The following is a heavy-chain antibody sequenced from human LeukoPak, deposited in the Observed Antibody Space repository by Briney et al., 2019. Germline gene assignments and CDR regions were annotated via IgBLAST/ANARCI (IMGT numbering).Heavy chain of an antibody. D-gene: IGHD1-26*01. CDR3: ARHQRWSYHFDY. CDR2: IYPGDSQT. V-gene: IGHV5-51*01. J-gene: IGHJ4*02. CDR1: GYSFSNNW. Sequence: GESLKISCKGSGYSFSNNWIGWVRQMPGKGLEWMGIIYPGDSQTRYSPSFQGRVTISADTSISTAYLQWSSLKASDTAMYYCARHQRWSYHFDYWGQGTLISVSS.